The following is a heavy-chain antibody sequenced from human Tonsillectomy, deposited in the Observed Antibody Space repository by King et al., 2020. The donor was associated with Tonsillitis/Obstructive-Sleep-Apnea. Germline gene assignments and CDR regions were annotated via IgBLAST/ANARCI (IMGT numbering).Heavy chain of an antibody. V-gene: IGHV3-21*01. Sequence: VQLVESGGGLVKPGGSLSLSCAASGFTFSTYAINWVRQAPGKGLEWVSSISSGSGYIYYADSVKGRFTISRDNAKNSLYLQMNSLRAEDTAVYYCARVRLFGSIPPAGKGYYMDVWGKGTTVTVSS. CDR2: ISSGSGYI. CDR3: ARVRLFGSIPPAGKGYYMDV. D-gene: IGHD6-13*01. J-gene: IGHJ6*03. CDR1: GFTFSTYA.